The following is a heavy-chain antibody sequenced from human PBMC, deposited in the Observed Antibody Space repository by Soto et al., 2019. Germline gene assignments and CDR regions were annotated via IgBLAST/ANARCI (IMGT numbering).Heavy chain of an antibody. CDR3: ARDYFWSGYHRTVY. CDR2: IYYSGST. D-gene: IGHD3-3*01. J-gene: IGHJ4*02. CDR1: GGSISSDDYY. Sequence: PSETLSLTCTVSGGSISSDDYYWSWIRQPPGKGLEWIGYIYYSGSTYYNPSLKSRVTISVDTSKNQFSLKLSSVTAADTAVYYCARDYFWSGYHRTVYWGQGTLVTVPS. V-gene: IGHV4-30-4*01.